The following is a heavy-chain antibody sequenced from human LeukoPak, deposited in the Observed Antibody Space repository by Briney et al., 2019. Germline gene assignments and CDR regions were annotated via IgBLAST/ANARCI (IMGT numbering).Heavy chain of an antibody. D-gene: IGHD3-22*01. CDR2: IYYSGST. J-gene: IGHJ4*02. V-gene: IGHV4-39*07. CDR3: ARSGYYDRVNY. Sequence: SETLSLTCTVSGGSISSSSYYWGWIRQPPGKGLEWIGSIYYSGSTYYNPSLKSRVTISVDTSKNQFSLKLSSVTAADTAVYYCARSGYYDRVNYWGQGTLVTVSS. CDR1: GGSISSSSYY.